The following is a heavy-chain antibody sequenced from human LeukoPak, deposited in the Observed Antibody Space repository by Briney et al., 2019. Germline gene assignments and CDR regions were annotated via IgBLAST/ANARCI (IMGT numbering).Heavy chain of an antibody. J-gene: IGHJ3*02. CDR3: ARGFMISDVTDGFDI. D-gene: IGHD3-16*01. CDR2: ISAYNGNT. V-gene: IGHV1-18*01. Sequence: ASVKVSCKASGYTFTSYGISWVRQAPGQGLEWMGWISAYNGNTNYAQKLQGRVTMTTDTSTSTAYMELSSLRSEDTAVYYCARGFMISDVTDGFDIWGQGTMVTVSS. CDR1: GYTFTSYG.